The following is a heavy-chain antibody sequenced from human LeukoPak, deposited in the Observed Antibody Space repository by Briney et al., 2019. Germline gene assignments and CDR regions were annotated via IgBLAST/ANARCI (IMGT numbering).Heavy chain of an antibody. Sequence: SETLSLTCAVYGGSFSGYYWSWIRQPPGKGLEWIGEINHSGSTNYNPSLKSRVTISVDTSKNQFSLKLSSVTAADTAVYYCARVGRVYYFDYWGQGTLVTVSS. J-gene: IGHJ4*02. CDR3: ARVGRVYYFDY. CDR1: GGSFSGYY. CDR2: INHSGST. D-gene: IGHD6-13*01. V-gene: IGHV4-34*01.